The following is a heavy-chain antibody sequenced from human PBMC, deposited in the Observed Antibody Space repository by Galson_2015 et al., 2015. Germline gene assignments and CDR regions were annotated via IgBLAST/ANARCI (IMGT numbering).Heavy chain of an antibody. D-gene: IGHD3-10*01. J-gene: IGHJ4*02. CDR2: ISGSGSGT. CDR3: AKASMSTMVRGGFDY. V-gene: IGHV3-23*01. CDR1: GFIFSSYP. Sequence: SLRLSCAASGFIFSSYPMNWVRQAPGKGLEWVSGISGSGSGTYYADSVKGRFTISRDNSKNTLNLQINSLRAEDTAVYYCAKASMSTMVRGGFDYWGQGTLVTVSS.